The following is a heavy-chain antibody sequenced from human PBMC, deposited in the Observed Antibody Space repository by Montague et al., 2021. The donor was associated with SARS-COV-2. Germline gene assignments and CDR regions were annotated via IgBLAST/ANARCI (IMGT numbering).Heavy chain of an antibody. J-gene: IGHJ4*02. CDR2: LCHSGGD. CDR1: GYSISSGYC. D-gene: IGHD1-1*01. CDR3: AREVNVRTQPVDYFDY. V-gene: IGHV4-38-2*02. Sequence: SETLSLTCSVSGYSISSGYCWGWLRRPPGKGLEWIGSLCHSGGDFYDPSFQSRVTISVDMSKNLFSLKLNSVTAADTAMYFCAREVNVRTQPVDYFDYWGQGTLVTVSS.